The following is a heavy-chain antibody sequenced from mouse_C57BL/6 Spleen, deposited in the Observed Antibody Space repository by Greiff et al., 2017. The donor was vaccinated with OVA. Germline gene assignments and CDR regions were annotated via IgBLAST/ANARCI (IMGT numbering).Heavy chain of an antibody. CDR2: INPNNGGT. J-gene: IGHJ3*01. D-gene: IGHD2-4*01. Sequence: DVKLQESGPELVKPGASVKMSCKASGYTFTDYNMHWVKQSHGKSLEWIGYINPNNGGTSYNQKFKGKATLTVNKSSSTAYMELRSLTSEDSAVYYCAREKDYAWFAYWGQGTLVTVSA. CDR1: GYTFTDYN. CDR3: AREKDYAWFAY. V-gene: IGHV1-22*01.